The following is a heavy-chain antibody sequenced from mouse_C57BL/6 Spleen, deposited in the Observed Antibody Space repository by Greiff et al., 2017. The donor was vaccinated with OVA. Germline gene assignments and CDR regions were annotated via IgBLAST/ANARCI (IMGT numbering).Heavy chain of an antibody. CDR2: ISSGGDYI. CDR3: TRDEGTGFWYFDV. CDR1: GFTFSSYA. V-gene: IGHV5-9-1*02. J-gene: IGHJ1*03. D-gene: IGHD4-1*01. Sequence: EVHLMESGEGLVKPGGSLKLSCAASGFTFSSYAMSWVRQTPEKRLEWVAYISSGGDYIYYADTVKGRFTISRDNARNTLYLQMSSLKSEDTAMYYCTRDEGTGFWYFDVWGTGTTVTVSS.